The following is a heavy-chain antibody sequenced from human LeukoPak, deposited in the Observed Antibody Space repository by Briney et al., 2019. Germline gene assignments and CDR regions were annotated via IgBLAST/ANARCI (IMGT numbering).Heavy chain of an antibody. CDR1: RTTFIHYW. CDR3: ARDVRNRVGLNYYHQYMDV. J-gene: IGHJ6*03. Sequence: PGGSLRLSCAASRTTFIHYWMSWVRQAPGKGLEWVANINQDGSEKHYVDSVKGRFIISRDNAENSVYLHMNNLRADDTAVYYCARDVRNRVGLNYYHQYMDVWGKGTTVTVSS. V-gene: IGHV3-7*01. D-gene: IGHD1-26*01. CDR2: INQDGSEK.